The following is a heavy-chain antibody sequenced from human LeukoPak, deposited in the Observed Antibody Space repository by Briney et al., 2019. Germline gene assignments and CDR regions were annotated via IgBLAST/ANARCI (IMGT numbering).Heavy chain of an antibody. J-gene: IGHJ4*02. CDR1: GFTFSSYA. CDR3: AKVTQYQLLYEYSSGWCFDY. D-gene: IGHD2-2*02. CDR2: ISGSGGST. V-gene: IGHV3-23*01. Sequence: PGGSLRLSCAASGFTFSSYAMSWVRQAPGKGLEWVSAISGSGGSTYYADSVKGRFTISRDNSKNTLYLQMNSLRAEDTAVYYCAKVTQYQLLYEYSSGWCFDYWGQGTLVTVSS.